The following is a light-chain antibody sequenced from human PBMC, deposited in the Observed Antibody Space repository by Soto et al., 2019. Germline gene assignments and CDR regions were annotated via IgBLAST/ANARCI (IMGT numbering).Light chain of an antibody. V-gene: IGKV1-5*03. CDR1: QTISSW. Sequence: DMQITQSPSTLSRSVGDRVTITCLASQTISSWLAWYQQKPGKAPKLLIYKASTLKSGVPSKFSGSGSGTEYPLTISSLQPDHFATYYCQHYNSYSEAFGQGTKVDTK. CDR3: QHYNSYSEA. CDR2: KAS. J-gene: IGKJ1*01.